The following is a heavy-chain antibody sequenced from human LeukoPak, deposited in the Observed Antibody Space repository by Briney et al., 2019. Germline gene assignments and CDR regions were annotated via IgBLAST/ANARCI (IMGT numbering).Heavy chain of an antibody. D-gene: IGHD6-13*01. V-gene: IGHV3-9*01. CDR2: ISWNGGSI. CDR3: AKDRIAAGN. J-gene: IGHJ4*02. CDR1: GFTFDDYA. Sequence: GRSLRLSCAASGFTFDDYAMHWVRQAPGKGLEWVSGISWNGGSIGYADSVKGRFTISRDNAKNSLYLQMNSLRAEDTALYYCAKDRIAAGNWGQGTLVTVSS.